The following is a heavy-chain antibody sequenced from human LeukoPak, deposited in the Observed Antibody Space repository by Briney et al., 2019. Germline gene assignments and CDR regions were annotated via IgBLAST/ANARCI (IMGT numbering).Heavy chain of an antibody. D-gene: IGHD4-17*01. CDR2: IFYNGGP. Sequence: PSETLSLTCTASGDSISNSNYYWGWVRQSPGRGLEWLGNIFYNGGPYYNPSFKSRVAISVDTSKNQFSLKLSSVTAADTAVYYCARGLRGGFDYWGQGTLVTVSS. V-gene: IGHV4-39*07. J-gene: IGHJ4*02. CDR1: GDSISNSNYY. CDR3: ARGLRGGFDY.